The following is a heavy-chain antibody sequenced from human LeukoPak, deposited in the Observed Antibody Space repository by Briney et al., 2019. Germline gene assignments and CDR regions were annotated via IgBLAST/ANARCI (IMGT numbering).Heavy chain of an antibody. Sequence: GGSLRLSCTASGFTFGDYAMSWFRQAPGKGLEWVGFIRSKAYGGTTEYAASVKGRFTISRDDSKSIAYLQMNSLKTEDTAVYYCTRDGSYYVPNDAFDIWGQGTMVTVSS. D-gene: IGHD1-26*01. J-gene: IGHJ3*02. CDR2: IRSKAYGGTT. CDR1: GFTFGDYA. V-gene: IGHV3-49*03. CDR3: TRDGSYYVPNDAFDI.